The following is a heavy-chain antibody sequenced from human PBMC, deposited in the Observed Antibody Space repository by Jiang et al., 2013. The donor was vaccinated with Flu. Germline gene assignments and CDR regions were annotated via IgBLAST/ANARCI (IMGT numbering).Heavy chain of an antibody. J-gene: IGHJ4*02. CDR3: GPLPVGY. Sequence: YTFTDYYMHWVQQDPSEKGLEWMGLVDPEDGETIYAEKFQGRVTITADTSTDTAYMELSSLRSEDTAVYYCGPLPVGYWGQGTLVTVSS. D-gene: IGHD1-26*01. CDR2: VDPEDGET. CDR1: YTFTDYY. V-gene: IGHV1-69-2*01.